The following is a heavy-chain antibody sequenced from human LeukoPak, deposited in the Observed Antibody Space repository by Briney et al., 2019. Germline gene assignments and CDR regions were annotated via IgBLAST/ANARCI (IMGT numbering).Heavy chain of an antibody. CDR2: ISTVSTYT. D-gene: IGHD2-2*01. CDR1: GFTFSDYS. Sequence: GGSLRLSCAPSGFTFSDYSMSWVRQAPGKGLEWVASISTVSTYTFYGDSVKGRFTISRDNAKNTLYLQMNNLRAEDTAVYYCANRYCSTTSCQETYFDSWGQGTLVTVSS. V-gene: IGHV3-21*01. J-gene: IGHJ4*02. CDR3: ANRYCSTTSCQETYFDS.